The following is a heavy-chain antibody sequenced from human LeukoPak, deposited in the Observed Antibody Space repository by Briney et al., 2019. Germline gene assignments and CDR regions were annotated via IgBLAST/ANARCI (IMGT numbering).Heavy chain of an antibody. V-gene: IGHV3-7*01. CDR2: IKEDGSEK. J-gene: IGHJ4*02. CDR3: ARDRITEI. Sequence: QPGGSLRLSCAASGFTFSTYWMTWVRQAPGKGLEWVANIKEDGSEKNYVVSVKGRFTISRDNARNSLYLQLNSLRPEDTAVYYCARDRITEIGDQGTLVTVSS. CDR1: GFTFSTYW.